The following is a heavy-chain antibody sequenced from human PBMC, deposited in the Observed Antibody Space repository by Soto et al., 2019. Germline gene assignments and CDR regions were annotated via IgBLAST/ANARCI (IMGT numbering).Heavy chain of an antibody. CDR3: ARVAMENYYDIWIGSTSYALDV. J-gene: IGHJ6*02. Sequence: SDPLSLTCAVSGVSMSSFCWSWIRQPPGLGLEFLGSISHNVRNEYTPPLTDRISLSVYVSKNQFSLNLKSMKAADTAVYYCARVAMENYYDIWIGSTSYALDVWGQGSKVT. CDR1: GVSMSSFC. D-gene: IGHD3-3*01. V-gene: IGHV4-59*13. CDR2: ISHNVRN.